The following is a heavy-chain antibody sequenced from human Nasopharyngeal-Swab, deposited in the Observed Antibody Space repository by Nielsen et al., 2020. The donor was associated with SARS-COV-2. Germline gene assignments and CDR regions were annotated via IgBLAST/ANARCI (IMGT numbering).Heavy chain of an antibody. J-gene: IGHJ6*03. CDR2: LSGTGEST. Sequence: WIRQPPGKGLEWVSTLSGTGESTYYADSVTGRSAISRDNSNNTLYLQMHGLRAEDTAIYFCAKAWAAAGLSFYYYMGVWGKGTTVTVSS. V-gene: IGHV3-23*01. CDR3: AKAWAAAGLSFYYYMGV. D-gene: IGHD6-13*01.